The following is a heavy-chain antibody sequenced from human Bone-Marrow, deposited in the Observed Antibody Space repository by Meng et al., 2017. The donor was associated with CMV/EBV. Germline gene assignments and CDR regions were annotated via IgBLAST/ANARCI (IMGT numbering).Heavy chain of an antibody. D-gene: IGHD3-3*01. CDR3: ARQGYDFWSGVRAGAFDI. CDR1: GFTFSSYE. CDR2: ISSSGSTI. J-gene: IGHJ3*02. V-gene: IGHV3-48*03. Sequence: GGSLRLSCAASGFTFSSYEMNWVRQAPGKGLEWVSYISSSGSTIYYAYSVKGRFTITRDNAKNSQYLQMNSLRAEDTAVYYCARQGYDFWSGVRAGAFDIWGQGTMVTVSS.